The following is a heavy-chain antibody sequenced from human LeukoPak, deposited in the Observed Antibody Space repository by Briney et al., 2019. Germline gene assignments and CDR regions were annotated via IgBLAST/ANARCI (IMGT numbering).Heavy chain of an antibody. V-gene: IGHV4-61*02. D-gene: IGHD6-13*01. CDR2: IYTSGST. J-gene: IGHJ4*02. CDR1: GGSISSGSYY. CDR3: AGDYGIAAAGGYFDY. Sequence: SQTLSLTCTVSGGSISSGSYYWSWIRQPAGKGLEWIGRIYTSGSTNYNPSLKSRVTISVDTSKNQFSLKLSSVTAADTAVYYCAGDYGIAAAGGYFDYWGQGTLVTVSS.